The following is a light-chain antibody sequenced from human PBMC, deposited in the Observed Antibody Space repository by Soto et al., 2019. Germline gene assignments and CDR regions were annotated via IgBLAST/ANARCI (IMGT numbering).Light chain of an antibody. J-gene: IGKJ5*01. CDR2: DAA. V-gene: IGKV3-11*01. CDR1: QSVSSY. Sequence: EIVLTQSPATLSLSPRERATLFCSASQSVSSYLAWYQQEAGQAPRLLIYDAANRATGIPARFSGSGSGTDFTLTISSLEPKDFAVYYCQQRSNWLFGQGTRLEI. CDR3: QQRSNWL.